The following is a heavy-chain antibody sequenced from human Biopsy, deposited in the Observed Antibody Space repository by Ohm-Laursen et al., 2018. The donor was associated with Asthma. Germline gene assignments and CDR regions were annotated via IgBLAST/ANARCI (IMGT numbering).Heavy chain of an antibody. V-gene: IGHV4-39*02. D-gene: IGHD6-6*01. J-gene: IGHJ2*01. CDR1: GDAMSTSGSY. CDR3: ARAVSSSSYWYFDL. CDR2: IYYSGRT. Sequence: SQTLSLTCIVSGDAMSTSGSYWGWIRQSPGKGLGWIGSIYYSGRTYYNPSLESRVTISADTSKNHFSLKMTSVTAADTAVYYCARAVSSSSYWYFDLWGRGDLVTVSS.